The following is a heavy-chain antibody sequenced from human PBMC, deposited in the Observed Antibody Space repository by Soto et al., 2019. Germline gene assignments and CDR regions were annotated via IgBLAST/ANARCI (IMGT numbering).Heavy chain of an antibody. J-gene: IGHJ4*02. CDR3: AGNDF. V-gene: IGHV3-30*03. CDR2: VSFDGSNR. Sequence: QVQLVESGGGVVQPGRSLRLSCAVSGFTFSSYYMHWVRQAPGKGLEWLAVVSFDGSNRYYVDYVKGRFTISRDNSKNTMYLQMNSLRGGDTAVYYCAGNDFLGQGTLVTVSS. CDR1: GFTFSSYY.